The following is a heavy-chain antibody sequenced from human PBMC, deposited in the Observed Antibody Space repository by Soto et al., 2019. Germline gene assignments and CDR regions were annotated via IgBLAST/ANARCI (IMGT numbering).Heavy chain of an antibody. CDR2: ISSSGSTI. Sequence: QVQLVESGGGLVKPGGSLSLSCAASGFTFSDYCMSWIRLAPGKGLEWVSYISSSGSTIYYADSVKGRFTISRDNAKNSLYMQMNSRRAEDTSVYYCARVERGITVFGVVIPPFDYWGQGTLVTVSS. V-gene: IGHV3-11*01. J-gene: IGHJ4*02. D-gene: IGHD3-3*01. CDR1: GFTFSDYC. CDR3: ARVERGITVFGVVIPPFDY.